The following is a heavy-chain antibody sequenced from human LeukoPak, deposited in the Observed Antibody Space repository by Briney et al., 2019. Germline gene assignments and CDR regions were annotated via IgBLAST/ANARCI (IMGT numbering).Heavy chain of an antibody. J-gene: IGHJ6*03. CDR1: GFDFYTYG. Sequence: GGSLRLSCAASGFDFYTYGMHWVRQAPGKGLEWVAVISYDGNKKYYVDSVKGRFTISRDNSKNTLYLQMNSLRAEDTAVYYCARHGSITMVRGKRRYYYMDVWGKGTTVTISS. CDR3: ARHGSITMVRGKRRYYYMDV. D-gene: IGHD3-10*01. V-gene: IGHV3-30*03. CDR2: ISYDGNKK.